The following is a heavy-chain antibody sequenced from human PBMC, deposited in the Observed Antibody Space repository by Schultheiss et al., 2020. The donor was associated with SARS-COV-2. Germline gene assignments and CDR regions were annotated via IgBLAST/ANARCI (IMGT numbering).Heavy chain of an antibody. CDR2: IHDSGST. V-gene: IGHV4-59*01. D-gene: IGHD5-12*01. CDR1: GGSISSYY. J-gene: IGHJ4*02. CDR3: ARHAINSGYLNFVGWVIDY. Sequence: SETLSLTCTVSGGSISSYYWSWIRQPPGKGLEWIGYIHDSGSTNHNPSLKSRLTISVDTSKNQFSLKLSSVTAADTAVYYCARHAINSGYLNFVGWVIDYWGQGTLVTVSS.